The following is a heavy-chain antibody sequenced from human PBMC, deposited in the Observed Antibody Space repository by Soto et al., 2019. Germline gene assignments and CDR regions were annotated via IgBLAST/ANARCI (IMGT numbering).Heavy chain of an antibody. D-gene: IGHD2-15*01. CDR3: ARVRAELGYCGGAGCLPDYYGMDV. J-gene: IGHJ6*02. V-gene: IGHV1-18*01. CDR1: GYTFTSYG. CDR2: IGTYNGNT. Sequence: QVQLVQSGAEVKKPGASVKVSCKASGYTFTSYGISWVRQAPGQGPEWMGWIGTYNGNTNYAQKGTGRVTRTTDTPTSTVYMDLRSVRPDVTAVYYCARVRAELGYCGGAGCLPDYYGMDVWGQGTTVTVSS.